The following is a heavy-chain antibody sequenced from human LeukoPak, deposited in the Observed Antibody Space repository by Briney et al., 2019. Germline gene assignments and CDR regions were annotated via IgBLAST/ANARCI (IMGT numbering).Heavy chain of an antibody. D-gene: IGHD3-10*01. CDR2: ISGNSGST. J-gene: IGHJ4*02. Sequence: PGGSLRLSCAASGFTFSSYAMSWVRQAPGKGLEWVSSISGNSGSTYYADSVKGRFTISRDNSKNTVYLQMNSLRAEDTALYYCARSGYYGSGSYSDYWGQGTLVTVSS. V-gene: IGHV3-23*01. CDR1: GFTFSSYA. CDR3: ARSGYYGSGSYSDY.